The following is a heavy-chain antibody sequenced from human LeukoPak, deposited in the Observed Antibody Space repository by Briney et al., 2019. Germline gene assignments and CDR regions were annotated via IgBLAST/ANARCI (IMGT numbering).Heavy chain of an antibody. D-gene: IGHD3-16*01. Sequence: GSLRLSCAASGFTFSSYGMHWVRQAPGKGLEWVALIGYDGTNEYYADSVKGRFTISRDNAKNSLYLQMNSLRDEDTAVYYCARDGVYGMDVWGQGTTVTVSS. CDR2: IGYDGTNE. V-gene: IGHV3-33*01. CDR1: GFTFSSYG. J-gene: IGHJ6*02. CDR3: ARDGVYGMDV.